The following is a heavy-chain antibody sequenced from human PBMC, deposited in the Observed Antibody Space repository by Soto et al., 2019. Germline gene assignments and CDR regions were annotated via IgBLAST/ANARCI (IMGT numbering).Heavy chain of an antibody. CDR2: IKQDGSEK. V-gene: IGHV3-7*05. CDR1: GFTFSNYG. D-gene: IGHD3-22*01. J-gene: IGHJ5*02. CDR3: TTNYYDSSGYDNWFDP. Sequence: PGGSLRLSCAASGFTFSNYGMSWVRQAPGKGLEWVANIKQDGSEKWYAASVKGRFTISRDDSKSIAYLQMNSLKTEDTAVYYCTTNYYDSSGYDNWFDPWGQGTLVTVSS.